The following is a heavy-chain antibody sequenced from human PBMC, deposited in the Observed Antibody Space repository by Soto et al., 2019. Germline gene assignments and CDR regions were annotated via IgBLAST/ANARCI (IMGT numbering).Heavy chain of an antibody. J-gene: IGHJ6*02. Sequence: QVQLVQSGAEVKKPGSSVKISCKASGGTFSSYAISWVRQAPGQGLEWMGGIIPIFGTANYAQKFQGRVTITADKSTSTAYMELSSLRSEDTAVYYCARALYYYDSSGYPYGMDVWGQGTTVTVSS. CDR1: GGTFSSYA. D-gene: IGHD3-22*01. CDR3: ARALYYYDSSGYPYGMDV. CDR2: IIPIFGTA. V-gene: IGHV1-69*06.